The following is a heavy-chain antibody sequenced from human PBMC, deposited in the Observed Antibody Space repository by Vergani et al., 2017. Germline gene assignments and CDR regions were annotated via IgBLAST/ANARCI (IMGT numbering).Heavy chain of an antibody. CDR2: ISGHDHRT. CDR3: AKDGEEIYYYYVMYV. Sequence: EVQLLESGGGSVQPGESLRLSCVASGFRFREHGMNWVRQAPGKGLEWVSGISGHDHRTLYADSVKGRFTISRDNSKNTLYLQMNSLRAEDTAVYYCAKDGEEIYYYYVMYVWGQATTVTVS. D-gene: IGHD3-3*01. CDR1: GFRFREHG. J-gene: IGHJ6*02. V-gene: IGHV3-23*01.